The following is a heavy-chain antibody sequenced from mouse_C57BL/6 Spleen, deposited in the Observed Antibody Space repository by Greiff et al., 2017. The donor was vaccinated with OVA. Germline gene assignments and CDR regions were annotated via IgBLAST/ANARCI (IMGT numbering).Heavy chain of an antibody. CDR1: GYTFTSYW. D-gene: IGHD2-4*01. V-gene: IGHV1-55*01. CDR2: IYPGSGST. CDR3: ARRGGDYDGYYFDY. J-gene: IGHJ2*01. Sequence: QVQLQQPGAELVKPGASVKMSCKASGYTFTSYWITWVKQRPGQGLEWIGDIYPGSGSTNYNEKFKSKATLTVDTSSSTAYMQLSSLTSEDSAVYYCARRGGDYDGYYFDYWGQGTTLTVSS.